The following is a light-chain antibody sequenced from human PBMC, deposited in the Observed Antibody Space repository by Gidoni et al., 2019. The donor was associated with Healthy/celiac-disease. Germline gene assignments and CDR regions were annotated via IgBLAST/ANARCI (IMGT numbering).Light chain of an antibody. J-gene: IGKJ2*01. CDR1: QSVSSN. V-gene: IGKV3-15*01. Sequence: EIVMTQSPATLSVSPGERATLSCRASQSVSSNLAWYQQKPGQAPRLLIYGASTRATGIPARLSGSGSGTEFTLTISSLQSEDFAVYYCQQYNNWPYTFGQETKLEIK. CDR2: GAS. CDR3: QQYNNWPYT.